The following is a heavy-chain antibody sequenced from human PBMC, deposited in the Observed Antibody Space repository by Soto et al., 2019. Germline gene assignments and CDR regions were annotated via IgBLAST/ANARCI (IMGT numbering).Heavy chain of an antibody. CDR2: IYYSGST. V-gene: IGHV4-31*03. CDR1: GGSISSDGYY. Sequence: QVQLQESGPGLVKPSQTLSLTCTVSGGSISSDGYYWSWIRQHPGRGLEWIGNIYYSGSTYYNTSLKSRVTISIDTSKSQFSLKLSSVAAADTAVYYCARSITAAGTGYFQHWGQGTLVTVSS. D-gene: IGHD6-13*01. J-gene: IGHJ1*01. CDR3: ARSITAAGTGYFQH.